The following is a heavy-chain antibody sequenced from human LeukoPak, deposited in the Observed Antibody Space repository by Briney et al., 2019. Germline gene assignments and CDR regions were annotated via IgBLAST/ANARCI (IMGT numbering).Heavy chain of an antibody. CDR2: MNPNSGDT. J-gene: IGHJ4*02. D-gene: IGHD5-24*01. CDR1: GYAFTGYY. Sequence: ASVKVSCKAPGYAFTGYYMHWVRQAPGQGLEWMGWMNPNSGDTTYAQKFQGRVTMTRDTSISTAYMELSRLRSDDTAVYYCARDGYKHVQFDYWGQGTLVTASS. V-gene: IGHV1-2*02. CDR3: ARDGYKHVQFDY.